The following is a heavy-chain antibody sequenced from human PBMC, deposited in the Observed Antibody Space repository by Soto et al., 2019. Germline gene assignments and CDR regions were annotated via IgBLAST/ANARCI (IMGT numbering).Heavy chain of an antibody. CDR2: IDPSDSYT. J-gene: IGHJ6*02. CDR1: GYSFTSYW. D-gene: IGHD4-4*01. CDR3: ARLSGFYSNPEKYGMDV. Sequence: GESLKISCKGSGYSFTSYWISWVRQMPGKGLEWMGRIDPSDSYTNYSPSFQGHVTISADKSISTAYLQWSSLKASDTAMYYCARLSGFYSNPEKYGMDVWGQGTTVTV. V-gene: IGHV5-10-1*01.